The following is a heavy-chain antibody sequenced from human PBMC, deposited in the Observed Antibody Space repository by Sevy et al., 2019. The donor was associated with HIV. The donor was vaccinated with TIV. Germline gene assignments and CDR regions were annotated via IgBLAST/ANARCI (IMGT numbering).Heavy chain of an antibody. CDR3: ARYCSRTSCPGSDAFEI. J-gene: IGHJ3*02. CDR1: GFTVSSNY. V-gene: IGHV3-66*02. CDR2: IYSGGST. Sequence: GGSLRLSCAASGFTVSSNYMSWVRQAPGKGLEWVSVIYSGGSTYYADSVKGRFTISRDNSKNTVYLQMNSMRAEDTAVYYCARYCSRTSCPGSDAFEIWGQRTMVTVSS. D-gene: IGHD2-2*01.